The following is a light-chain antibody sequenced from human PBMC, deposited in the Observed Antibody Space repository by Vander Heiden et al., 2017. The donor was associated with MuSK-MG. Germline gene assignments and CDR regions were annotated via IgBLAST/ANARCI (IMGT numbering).Light chain of an antibody. CDR3: QQHDSYSPWT. J-gene: IGKJ1*01. CDR1: QTINTW. Sequence: DILMTQSPSTLSASVGDRVTITCRASQTINTWLAWYQHKPGEAPNLLISDASSLESGVPSRFSGSGYGTEFTLTINSLQPDDFAPYYCQQHDSYSPWTFGQGTKVEVK. V-gene: IGKV1-5*01. CDR2: DAS.